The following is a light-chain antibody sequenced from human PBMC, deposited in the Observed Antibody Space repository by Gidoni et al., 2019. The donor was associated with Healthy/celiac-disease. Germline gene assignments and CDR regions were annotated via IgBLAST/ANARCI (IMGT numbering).Light chain of an antibody. CDR2: DVS. V-gene: IGLV2-14*01. J-gene: IGLJ2*01. CDR1: SSDVGGYNY. CDR3: SSYTSSSYVV. Sequence: QSALTQPASVSGSPGQSITSSCTGTSSDVGGYNYVSWYQQHPGKAPKLMIYDVSNRPPGVSNRFSGSKSGNTASLTISGLQAEDEADYYCSSYTSSSYVVFGGGTKLTVL.